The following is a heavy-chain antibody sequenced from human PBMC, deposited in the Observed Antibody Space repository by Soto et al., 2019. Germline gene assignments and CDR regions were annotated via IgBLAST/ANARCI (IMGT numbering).Heavy chain of an antibody. CDR3: ARDRYYDFWSGYYSVDWFDP. V-gene: IGHV3-30*19. Sequence: GGSLRLSCAASGFMFSDYGMHWVRQAPGKGLEWVAIISYDGSNKYYADSVKGRFTISRDNSKNTLYLQMNSLRAEDTAVYYCARDRYYDFWSGYYSVDWFDPWGQGTLVTVSS. CDR2: ISYDGSNK. J-gene: IGHJ5*02. D-gene: IGHD3-3*01. CDR1: GFMFSDYG.